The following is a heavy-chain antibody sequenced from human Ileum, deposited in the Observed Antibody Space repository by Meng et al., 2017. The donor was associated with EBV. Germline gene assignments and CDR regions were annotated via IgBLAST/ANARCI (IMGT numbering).Heavy chain of an antibody. Sequence: QLRRQESGPGLVKPSGTLSLTCTVSCVSIDRSSDNWGWIRQSPGKGLEWMGNIYYSGTTYYNPSLKSRVTISVDTSKNQFSLKLSSVTAADTAVYYCARGYSSGWYYFDSWGQGTLVTVSS. D-gene: IGHD6-19*01. J-gene: IGHJ4*02. CDR3: ARGYSSGWYYFDS. CDR1: CVSIDRSSDN. CDR2: IYYSGTT. V-gene: IGHV4-39*01.